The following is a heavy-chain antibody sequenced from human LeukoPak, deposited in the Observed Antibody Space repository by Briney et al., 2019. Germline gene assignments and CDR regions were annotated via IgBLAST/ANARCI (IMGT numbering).Heavy chain of an antibody. D-gene: IGHD3-3*01. CDR2: IKQDGSEK. CDR1: GFTFSSYN. CDR3: ARETKRDFWSGYYYNWFDP. J-gene: IGHJ5*02. Sequence: GGSLRPSCAASGFTFSSYNMDWVRQAPGKGLEWVANIKQDGSEKYYVDSVKGRFTISRDNAKNSLYLQMNSLRAEDTAVYYCARETKRDFWSGYYYNWFDPWGQGTLVTVSS. V-gene: IGHV3-7*01.